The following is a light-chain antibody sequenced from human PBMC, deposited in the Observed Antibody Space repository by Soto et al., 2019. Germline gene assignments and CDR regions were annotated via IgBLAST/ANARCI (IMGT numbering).Light chain of an antibody. V-gene: IGLV2-14*03. J-gene: IGLJ1*01. CDR1: SSDVGGFNY. CDR3: NSYTSSSTYV. Sequence: QSALTQPASVSGSPGQSITISCTGTSSDVGGFNYVSWYQQHPGKAPKLMIYDVTNRPSGVSYRFSGSKSGNKASLTISGLQAEDEAEYYCNSYTSSSTYVFGTGTKLTV. CDR2: DVT.